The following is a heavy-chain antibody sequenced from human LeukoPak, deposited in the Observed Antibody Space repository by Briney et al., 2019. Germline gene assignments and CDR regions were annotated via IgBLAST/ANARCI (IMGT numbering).Heavy chain of an antibody. CDR2: ISSSSSTI. CDR1: GFTFSSYS. J-gene: IGHJ4*02. Sequence: GGSLRLSCAASGFTFSSYSMNWVRQAPGKGLEWVSYISSSSSTIYYADSVKGRFTISRDNAKNSLYLQMNRLRGEDTAVYYCARVGYTVPDYWGQGTLVTVSS. V-gene: IGHV3-48*01. CDR3: ARVGYTVPDY. D-gene: IGHD4-11*01.